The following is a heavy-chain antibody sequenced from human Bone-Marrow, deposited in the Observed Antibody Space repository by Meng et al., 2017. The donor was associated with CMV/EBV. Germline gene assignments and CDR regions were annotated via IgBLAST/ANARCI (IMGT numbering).Heavy chain of an antibody. CDR2: ISSSSSTI. J-gene: IGHJ4*02. V-gene: IGHV3-48*04. D-gene: IGHD3-16*01. CDR1: GFTFSSYS. CDR3: AKGGIMITFGEGYYFDY. Sequence: GGSLRLSCAASGFTFSSYSMNWVRQAPGKGLEWVSYISSSSSTIYYADSVKGRFTISRDNAKNSLYLQMNSLRAEDTALYYCAKGGIMITFGEGYYFDYWGQGTLVTVSS.